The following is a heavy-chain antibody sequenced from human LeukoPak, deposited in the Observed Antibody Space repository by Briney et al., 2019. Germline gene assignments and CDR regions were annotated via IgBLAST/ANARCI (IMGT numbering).Heavy chain of an antibody. J-gene: IGHJ3*02. CDR1: GGSFSGYY. Sequence: SETLSLTCAVYGGSFSGYYWSWIRQPPGKGLEWIGEINHSGSTNYNPSLKSRVTISLDTSKMQFSLKLDSATAADTAVYYCARHIGTGWYWAFDIWGQGTLVTVSS. V-gene: IGHV4-34*01. CDR2: INHSGST. CDR3: ARHIGTGWYWAFDI. D-gene: IGHD6-19*01.